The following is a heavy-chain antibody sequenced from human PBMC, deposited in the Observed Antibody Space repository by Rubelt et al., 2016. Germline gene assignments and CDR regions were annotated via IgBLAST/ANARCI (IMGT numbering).Heavy chain of an antibody. V-gene: IGHV4-39*01. CDR3: ARHVVGVTSDRGANWFDP. D-gene: IGHD2-15*01. CDR1: GGSISSSHYY. CDR2: IYYSGTT. Sequence: QLQLQESGPGLVKPSETLSLTCTVSGGSISSSHYYWGWIRQPPGKGLEWIGSIYYSGTTYYNPSLTNRVTLSLDTSRTQFSLMLGSVAAADTAVYYCARHVVGVTSDRGANWFDPWGQGMLVTVST. J-gene: IGHJ5*02.